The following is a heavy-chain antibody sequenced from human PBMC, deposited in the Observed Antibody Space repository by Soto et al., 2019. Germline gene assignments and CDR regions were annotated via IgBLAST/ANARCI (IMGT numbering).Heavy chain of an antibody. V-gene: IGHV3-23*01. D-gene: IGHD4-4*01. Sequence: EVQVLESGGGLVQPGGSLRLSCAASEFTFSTYAMSWVRQAPGKGLEWVSGISGSGGGTYYADSVKGRFTISRDNSKNTVYLQMNSLRAEDTAVYYCEKPHRDVYSTAFFYHWGQGTLVTVSS. J-gene: IGHJ4*02. CDR2: ISGSGGGT. CDR1: EFTFSTYA. CDR3: EKPHRDVYSTAFFYH.